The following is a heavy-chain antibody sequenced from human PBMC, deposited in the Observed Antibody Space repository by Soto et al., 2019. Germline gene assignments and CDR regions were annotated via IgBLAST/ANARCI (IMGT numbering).Heavy chain of an antibody. V-gene: IGHV1-58*02. Sequence: SVKVSCKASGYTFTNYYMHWVRQAPGQGLEWIGKIVVGSGNTNYAQKFQERVTITRDMSTSTAYMELSSLRSEDTAFYYCAAFDPGPMGFDPWGQGTLVTVSS. D-gene: IGHD3-9*01. CDR1: GYTFTNYY. CDR2: IVVGSGNT. CDR3: AAFDPGPMGFDP. J-gene: IGHJ5*02.